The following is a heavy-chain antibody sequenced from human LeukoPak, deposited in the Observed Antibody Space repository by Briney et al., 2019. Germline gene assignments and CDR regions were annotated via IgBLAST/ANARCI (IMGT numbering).Heavy chain of an antibody. CDR2: IHTDGSST. V-gene: IGHV3-74*01. CDR3: TKDRLWNSFDS. D-gene: IGHD1-1*01. J-gene: IGHJ4*02. CDR1: GCTFSNHW. Sequence: GGSLRLSCAASGCTFSNHWMNWVRQAPGKGLVWVSRIHTDGSSTTYADSVKGRFTISRDNAKNTLYLQMNSLKNEDTAVYYCTKDRLWNSFDSWGQGTLVTVSS.